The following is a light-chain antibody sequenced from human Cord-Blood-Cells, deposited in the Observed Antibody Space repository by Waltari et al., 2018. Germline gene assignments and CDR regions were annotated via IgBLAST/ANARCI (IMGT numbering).Light chain of an antibody. CDR3: QQYGSSLYT. Sequence: EIVLTQSPGTLSLSPGERATLSCRASQSVSSSYLAWYQQQPGQAPRPLIYGASSRATGIPDRFSGSGSGTDFTLTISRLEPEDFAVYYCQQYGSSLYTFGQGTKLEIK. J-gene: IGKJ2*01. CDR2: GAS. V-gene: IGKV3-20*01. CDR1: QSVSSSY.